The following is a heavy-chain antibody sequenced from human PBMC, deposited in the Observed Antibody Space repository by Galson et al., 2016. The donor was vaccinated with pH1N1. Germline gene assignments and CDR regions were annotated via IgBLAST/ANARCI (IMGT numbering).Heavy chain of an antibody. CDR3: TRDAWGWLFDS. Sequence: SLRLSCAASGFTFSNYDMSWVRQAPGKGLEWVSGFSGSTALYADSVKDRFTISRDNLQNTFYLQMNSLSADDTAIYYCTRDAWGWLFDSWGQGTQVSVSS. V-gene: IGHV3-23*01. J-gene: IGHJ4*02. CDR2: FSGSTA. CDR1: GFTFSNYD. D-gene: IGHD3-16*01.